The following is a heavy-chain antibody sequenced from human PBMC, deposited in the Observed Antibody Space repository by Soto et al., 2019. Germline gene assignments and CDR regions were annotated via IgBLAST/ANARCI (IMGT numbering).Heavy chain of an antibody. J-gene: IGHJ4*02. V-gene: IGHV4-4*07. CDR1: GCSISSYY. D-gene: IGHD3-22*01. Sequence: PSKTLALTCTVSGCSISSYYWSWIRQPAGKGLEWIGRIYTSGSTNYNPSLKSRVTMSVDTSKNQFSLKLSSVTAADTAVYYCARGIITYLYDSSGPVFDYSGEGTLVTV. CDR3: ARGIITYLYDSSGPVFDY. CDR2: IYTSGST.